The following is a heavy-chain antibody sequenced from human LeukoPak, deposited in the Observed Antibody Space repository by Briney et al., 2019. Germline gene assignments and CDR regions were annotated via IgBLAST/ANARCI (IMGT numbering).Heavy chain of an antibody. CDR3: ARQKCSGGSCYRLDYYYYMDV. CDR2: IYSSVST. J-gene: IGHJ6*03. CDR1: GDSINDHY. Sequence: SETLSLTCTVSGDSINDHYWSWIRQPPGEGLERIGYIYSSVSTNYNPSLKSRVTISIDTSKSQLSLKLSSVTAADTAVYYCARQKCSGGSCYRLDYYYYMDVWGKGTTATVSS. D-gene: IGHD2-15*01. V-gene: IGHV4-4*09.